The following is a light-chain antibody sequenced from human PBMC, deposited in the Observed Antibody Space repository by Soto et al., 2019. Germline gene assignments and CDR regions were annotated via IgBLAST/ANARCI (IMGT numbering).Light chain of an antibody. V-gene: IGKV1-5*03. CDR3: QQYNTYSPWT. J-gene: IGKJ1*01. CDR2: QAS. Sequence: DIQMTQSPSALSASVGDRVTITCRASQSISGSLAWYQQKPGKAPKLLIYQASSLESGVPSRFSGSGSGTEFPLTISSLQPDDFATYYCQQYNTYSPWTFGQGTKVEIK. CDR1: QSISGS.